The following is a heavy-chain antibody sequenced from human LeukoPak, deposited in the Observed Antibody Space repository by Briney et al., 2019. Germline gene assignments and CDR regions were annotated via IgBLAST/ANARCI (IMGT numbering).Heavy chain of an antibody. CDR1: GYTFTGAY. CDR2: INSYSGGT. D-gene: IGHD6-13*01. J-gene: IGHJ4*02. V-gene: IGHV1-2*02. Sequence: ASVKVSCKASGYTFTGAYIHWVRQAPGQGPEWMGWINSYSGGTNYAQKFQGRVTLTRDTSLGTAYMELSRLRSDDTAVYYCARQGEAAGFDYWGQGTLVTVSS. CDR3: ARQGEAAGFDY.